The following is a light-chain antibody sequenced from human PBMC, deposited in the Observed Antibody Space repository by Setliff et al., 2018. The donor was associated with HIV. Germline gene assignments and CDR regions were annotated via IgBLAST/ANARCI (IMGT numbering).Light chain of an antibody. CDR2: EVS. CDR3: SSYAGGNNV. J-gene: IGLJ1*01. V-gene: IGLV2-8*01. Sequence: QSALTQPPSASGSPGQSVTISCTGTSSDVGGYNYVSWYQQHPGKAPKLMIYEVSKRPSGVPDRFSGSKSGNTASLTVSGLQAEDEADYYCSSYAGGNNVFGTGTKGTVL. CDR1: SSDVGGYNY.